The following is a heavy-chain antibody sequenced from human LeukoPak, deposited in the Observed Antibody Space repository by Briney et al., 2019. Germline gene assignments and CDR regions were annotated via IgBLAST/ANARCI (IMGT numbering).Heavy chain of an antibody. CDR3: ASRAGYTGSWSAFDY. J-gene: IGHJ4*02. CDR2: IKQDGSEK. D-gene: IGHD6-13*01. Sequence: GGSLRLSCTASTLTLNNYWMSWVRQAPGKGLEWVANIKQDGSEKYHVASVKGRFTISRDNAKNSLYLQMNSLRAEDTAVYYCASRAGYTGSWSAFDYWGQGTLVTVSS. CDR1: TLTLNNYW. V-gene: IGHV3-7*05.